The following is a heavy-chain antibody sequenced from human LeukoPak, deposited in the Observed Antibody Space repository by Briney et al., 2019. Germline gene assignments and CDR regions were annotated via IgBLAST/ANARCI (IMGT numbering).Heavy chain of an antibody. CDR3: ANGRAEWFGGYGIDV. V-gene: IGHV1-69*04. Sequence: SVKVSCKASGGTFSSYGISWVRQAPGQGLEWMGRIIPILGIANYAQKFQGRVTITADKSTSTAYMELSSLRPEDTAVYYCANGRAEWFGGYGIDVWGQGTTVTVSS. CDR2: IIPILGIA. D-gene: IGHD3-10*01. J-gene: IGHJ6*02. CDR1: GGTFSSYG.